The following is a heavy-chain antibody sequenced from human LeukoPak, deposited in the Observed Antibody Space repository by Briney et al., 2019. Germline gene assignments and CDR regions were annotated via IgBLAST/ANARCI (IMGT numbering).Heavy chain of an antibody. D-gene: IGHD3-3*01. CDR3: ARDSGITIFGVVIKRTFDY. V-gene: IGHV3-21*01. CDR2: ISSSSSYI. CDR1: GFTFSSYS. J-gene: IGHJ4*02. Sequence: GGSLRLSCAASGFTFSSYSMNWVRQAPGKGLEWVSSISSSSSYIYYADSVKGRFTISRDNAKNSLYLQMNSLRAEDTAVYYCARDSGITIFGVVIKRTFDYWGQGTLVTVSS.